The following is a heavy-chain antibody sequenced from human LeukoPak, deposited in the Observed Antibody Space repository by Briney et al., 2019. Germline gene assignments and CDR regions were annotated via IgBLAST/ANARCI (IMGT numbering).Heavy chain of an antibody. CDR3: ARDQRYYDSSMVDY. J-gene: IGHJ4*02. D-gene: IGHD3-22*01. CDR1: GYTFTGYY. V-gene: IGHV1-2*02. Sequence: ASVKVSCKASGYTFTGYYMHWVRQAPGQGLEWMGWINPNSGGTNYAQKFQGRVTMPRDTSISTAYMELSRLRSDDTAVYYCARDQRYYDSSMVDYWGQGTLVTVSS. CDR2: INPNSGGT.